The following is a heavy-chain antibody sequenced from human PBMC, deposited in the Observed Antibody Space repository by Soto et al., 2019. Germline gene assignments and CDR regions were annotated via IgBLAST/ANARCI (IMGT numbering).Heavy chain of an antibody. CDR2: MHYSGYT. CDR3: TGEQYASSWT. Sequence: PETLSLTCTVSGDSISSGTYYWAWVRQPPGKGLEWIGSMHYSGYTFYSPSLRSRVALSVDTSKNQFSLNVASVSAADTAVYYCTGEQYASSWTWGQGTLVTVSS. V-gene: IGHV4-39*02. J-gene: IGHJ5*02. D-gene: IGHD6-13*01. CDR1: GDSISSGTYY.